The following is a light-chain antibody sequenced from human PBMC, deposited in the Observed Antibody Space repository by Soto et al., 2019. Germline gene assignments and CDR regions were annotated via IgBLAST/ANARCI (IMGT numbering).Light chain of an antibody. J-gene: IGKJ1*01. Sequence: DIQMTQSPSSLSASVVDRVTITCRASQSISKYLNWYQQKPGKSPELLIYGTSSLQSGVPSRFSGSGSGTDFTLTISSLEPEDFATYYCQQSYSTPRTFGQGTKVEIK. CDR2: GTS. V-gene: IGKV1-39*01. CDR3: QQSYSTPRT. CDR1: QSISKY.